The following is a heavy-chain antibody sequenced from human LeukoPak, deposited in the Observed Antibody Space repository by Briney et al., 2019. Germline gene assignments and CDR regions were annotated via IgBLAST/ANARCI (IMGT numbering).Heavy chain of an antibody. Sequence: ASVKVSCKASGYSFTNYGITWIREAPGQGPEWLGWISGYNANAHYAQNVQGRVTLTTDTSTNTAFMELRGLTSDDTAMYYCARVGRGCSSIRCYWEDWFDPWGQGTLVIVSS. CDR2: ISGYNANA. CDR1: GYSFTNYG. D-gene: IGHD2-2*01. V-gene: IGHV1-18*01. J-gene: IGHJ5*02. CDR3: ARVGRGCSSIRCYWEDWFDP.